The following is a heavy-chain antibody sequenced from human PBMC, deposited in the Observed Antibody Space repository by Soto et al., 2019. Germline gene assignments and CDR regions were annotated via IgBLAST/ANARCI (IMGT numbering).Heavy chain of an antibody. CDR1: GYTFTSYG. V-gene: IGHV1-69*13. Sequence: ASVKVSCKASGYTFTSYGISWVRQAPGQGLEWMGWIIPIFGTANYAQKFQGRVTITADESTSTAYMELSSLRSEDTAVYYCARGAYCSGGSCYSGRYYYGMDVWGQGTTVTVSS. CDR3: ARGAYCSGGSCYSGRYYYGMDV. J-gene: IGHJ6*02. CDR2: IIPIFGTA. D-gene: IGHD2-15*01.